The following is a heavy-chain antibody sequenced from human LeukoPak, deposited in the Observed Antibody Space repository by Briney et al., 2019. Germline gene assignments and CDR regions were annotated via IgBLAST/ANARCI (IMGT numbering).Heavy chain of an antibody. J-gene: IGHJ6*03. D-gene: IGHD2-2*01. CDR2: IIPIFGTA. V-gene: IGHV1-69*05. CDR3: ATPQYPVVPAALSDYYYYMDV. CDR1: GGTFSSYA. Sequence: SVKVSCKASGGTFSSYAISWVRQAPGQGLEWMGGIIPIFGTANYAQKFQGRVTITTDESTSTAYMELSSLRSEDTAVYYCATPQYPVVPAALSDYYYYMDVWGKGTTVTVSS.